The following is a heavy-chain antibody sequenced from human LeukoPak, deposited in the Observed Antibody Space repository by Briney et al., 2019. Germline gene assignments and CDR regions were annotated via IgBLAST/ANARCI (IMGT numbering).Heavy chain of an antibody. D-gene: IGHD3-10*01. J-gene: IGHJ3*02. CDR1: GGSISSNSYY. CDR2: VYYSGTT. CDR3: ARAVLTMVRVSFAFDI. Sequence: SETLSLTCTVSGGSISSNSYYWDWIRQPPGKGLEWLGTVYYSGTTYYNPSLKSRVTISVDTSKNQFSLKLSSVTAADTAVYYCARAVLTMVRVSFAFDIWGQGTMVTVSS. V-gene: IGHV4-39*07.